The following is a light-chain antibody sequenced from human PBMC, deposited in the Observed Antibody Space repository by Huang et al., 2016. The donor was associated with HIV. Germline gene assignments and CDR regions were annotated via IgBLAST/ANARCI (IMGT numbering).Light chain of an antibody. CDR2: GAS. J-gene: IGKJ4*01. CDR3: QQYGSSPPKLT. CDR1: QSVDSSY. V-gene: IGKV3-20*01. Sequence: EIVLTQSPGTLSLSPGERATLSCRASQSVDSSYLAWYQQKPGQAPRLLIYGASSRATDLPDRFSGSGSGTDFTLTISRLEPEDFAVYYCQQYGSSPPKLTFGGGTKVEMK.